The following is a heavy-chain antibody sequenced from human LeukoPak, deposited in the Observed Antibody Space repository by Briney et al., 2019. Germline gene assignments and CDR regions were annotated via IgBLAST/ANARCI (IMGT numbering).Heavy chain of an antibody. CDR1: GFTFSNYA. V-gene: IGHV3-23*01. J-gene: IGHJ4*02. D-gene: IGHD3-22*01. Sequence: GGSLRFSCAASGFTFSNYAMSWVRQAPGKGLEWVSGISNSGGSTYYADSVKGRFTISRDTSKNTLYLQMNSLSAEDTAVYYCAKRDYYDSSGYYYLYCFDRWGQGTLVTVSS. CDR2: ISNSGGST. CDR3: AKRDYYDSSGYYYLYCFDR.